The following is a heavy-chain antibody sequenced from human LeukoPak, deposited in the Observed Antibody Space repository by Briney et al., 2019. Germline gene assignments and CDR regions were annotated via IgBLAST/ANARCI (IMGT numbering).Heavy chain of an antibody. Sequence: ASVKVSCKASGYTFTGYYMHWVRQAPGQGLERMGWINPNSGDTNYAQKFQGRVTMTRDTSISTAYMELSSLRSDDTAVYYCARGGTHPQIYFDYWDQGTLVTVSS. CDR2: INPNSGDT. J-gene: IGHJ4*02. CDR1: GYTFTGYY. V-gene: IGHV1-2*02. CDR3: ARGGTHPQIYFDY.